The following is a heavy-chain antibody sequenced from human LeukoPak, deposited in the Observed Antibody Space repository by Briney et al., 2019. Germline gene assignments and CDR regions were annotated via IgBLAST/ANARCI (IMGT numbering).Heavy chain of an antibody. CDR3: AKDKGSLLCGMDV. Sequence: GGSLRRSRAASGFTFDDYAMHWVRQAPGKGLEWVSGISWNRGDIGYADSVKGRFTISRDSARKSLYLQMNSLRAEDTAFYYCAKDKGSLLCGMDVWGQGTTVTVSS. CDR2: ISWNRGDI. D-gene: IGHD2-21*01. J-gene: IGHJ6*02. V-gene: IGHV3-9*01. CDR1: GFTFDDYA.